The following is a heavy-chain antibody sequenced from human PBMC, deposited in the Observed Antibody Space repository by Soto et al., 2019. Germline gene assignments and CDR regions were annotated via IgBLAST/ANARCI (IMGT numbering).Heavy chain of an antibody. CDR3: ARGYYYYDSSGYQFDY. Sequence: QVQLVQSGAEVKKPGSSVKVSCKASGGTFSSYAISWVRQAPGQGLEWMGGIIPIFGTANYAQKFQGRVTITADESTSTADMELSSLRSEDTAVYYCARGYYYYDSSGYQFDYWGQGTLVTVSS. J-gene: IGHJ4*02. V-gene: IGHV1-69*01. D-gene: IGHD3-22*01. CDR2: IIPIFGTA. CDR1: GGTFSSYA.